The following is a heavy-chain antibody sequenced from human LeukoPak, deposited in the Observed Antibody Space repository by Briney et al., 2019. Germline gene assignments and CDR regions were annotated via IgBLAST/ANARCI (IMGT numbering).Heavy chain of an antibody. J-gene: IGHJ4*02. CDR3: AKGISGDGVNFERGKDS. D-gene: IGHD3-9*01. Sequence: GGSLRLSCVASGFTFNKHIMSWVRQPPGKGLEWVAAVSGNGGGTYYADLTLGRFDISRDNSKNTIYLQMDRLTPEDTAVYYCAKGISGDGVNFERGKDSWGQGTLLT. V-gene: IGHV3-23*01. CDR2: VSGNGGGT. CDR1: GFTFNKHI.